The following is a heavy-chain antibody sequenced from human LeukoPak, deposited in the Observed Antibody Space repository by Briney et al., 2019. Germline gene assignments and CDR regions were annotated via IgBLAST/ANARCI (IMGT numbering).Heavy chain of an antibody. CDR2: IYTSGST. D-gene: IGHD2-21*02. CDR1: GGSISSYY. V-gene: IGHV4-4*07. CDR3: ARVVYCGGDCYSDYFDY. J-gene: IGHJ4*02. Sequence: SETLSLTCTVSGGSISSYYWSWIRQPAGKGLEWIGRIYTSGSTNYNPSLKSRVTISVDTSKNQFSLKLSSVTAADTAVYYCARVVYCGGDCYSDYFDYWGQGTLVTVSS.